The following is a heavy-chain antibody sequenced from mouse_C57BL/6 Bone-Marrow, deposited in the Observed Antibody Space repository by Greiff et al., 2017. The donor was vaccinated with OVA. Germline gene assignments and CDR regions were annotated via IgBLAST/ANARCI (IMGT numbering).Heavy chain of an antibody. CDR2: ISYDGSN. D-gene: IGHD2-3*01. J-gene: IGHJ1*03. CDR3: ARTYDRGYFDV. V-gene: IGHV3-6*01. Sequence: ESGPGLVKPSQSLSLTCSVTGYSITSGYYWNWIRQFPGNKLAWMGYISYDGSNNYNPSLKNRISITRDTSKNQFFLKLNSVTTEDTATYYCARTYDRGYFDVWGTGTSVTVSS. CDR1: GYSITSGYY.